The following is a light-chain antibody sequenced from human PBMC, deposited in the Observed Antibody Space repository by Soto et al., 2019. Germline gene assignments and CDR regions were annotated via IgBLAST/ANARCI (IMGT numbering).Light chain of an antibody. Sequence: MSPSPDSLTVSPSWRSPLHCNSSQSDLWSNKKDGLAWYQQKPGQSPKLLIYWASTRESGVPDRFSGSGSGTDFTLTISSLQPEDVAAYYCQHYYSTSVTFGGGTKVDIK. CDR2: WAS. CDR1: QSDLWSNKKDG. V-gene: IGKV4-1*01. CDR3: QHYYSTSVT. J-gene: IGKJ4*02.